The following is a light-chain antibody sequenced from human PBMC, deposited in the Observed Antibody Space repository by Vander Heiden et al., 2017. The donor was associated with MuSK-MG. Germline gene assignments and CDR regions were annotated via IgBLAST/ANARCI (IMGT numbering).Light chain of an antibody. J-gene: IGKJ2*01. Sequence: AIRMTQSPSSFSASTGDRVTITCRASQGISSYLAWYQQKPGKAPKLLIYAASTLQSGVPSSFSGSGSGTDFTLTISCLQSEDFATYYCQQYYSYPYTCGQGTKLEIK. CDR2: AAS. CDR3: QQYYSYPYT. CDR1: QGISSY. V-gene: IGKV1-8*01.